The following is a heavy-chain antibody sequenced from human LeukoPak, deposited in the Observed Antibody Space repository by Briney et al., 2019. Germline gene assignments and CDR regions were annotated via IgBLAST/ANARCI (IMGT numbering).Heavy chain of an antibody. CDR3: AKSRGIGVRAFDI. CDR1: GFVFEDFA. Sequence: PGRSLRLFCAASGFVFEDFAMNWVRQVPGKGLEGVSDIRWNSDRKHYADSVKGRFTISRDNAKKSLYLEMNSLRVEDTAFYYCAKSRGIGVRAFDIWGQGTMVTVSS. CDR2: IRWNSDRK. J-gene: IGHJ3*02. V-gene: IGHV3-9*01. D-gene: IGHD3-3*01.